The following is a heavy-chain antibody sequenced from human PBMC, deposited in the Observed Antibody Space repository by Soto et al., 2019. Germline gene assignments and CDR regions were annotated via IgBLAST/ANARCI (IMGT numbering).Heavy chain of an antibody. V-gene: IGHV4-61*01. J-gene: IGHJ4*02. Sequence: SETLSLTCTVSGGSVSSGSYYWSWIRQPPGKGLEWIGYIYYSGSTNYNPSLKSRVTISVGTSKNQFSLKLSSVTAADTAVYYCARDSKRAAFDYWGQGTLVTVSS. CDR2: IYYSGST. CDR1: GGSVSSGSYY. D-gene: IGHD3-3*02. CDR3: ARDSKRAAFDY.